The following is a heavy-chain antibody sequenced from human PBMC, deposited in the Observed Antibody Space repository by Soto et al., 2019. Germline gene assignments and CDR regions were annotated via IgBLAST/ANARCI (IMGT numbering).Heavy chain of an antibody. J-gene: IGHJ5*02. CDR2: VNPKSGNT. Sequence: QVQLVQSGAEVKKPGASVNVSCKASGYSFSTYDINWVRQAAGQGLEWMGWVNPKSGNTDYAQRFRGRVTMTSNTSISTAYMELSALTTEDTAVYYCARPYCDSTSCYTDWFDPWGQGTLVTVSS. V-gene: IGHV1-8*01. CDR1: GYSFSTYD. CDR3: ARPYCDSTSCYTDWFDP. D-gene: IGHD2-2*02.